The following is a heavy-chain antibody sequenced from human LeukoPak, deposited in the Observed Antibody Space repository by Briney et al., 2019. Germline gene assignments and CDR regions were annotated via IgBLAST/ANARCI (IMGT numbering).Heavy chain of an antibody. CDR2: ISSSSSYI. CDR1: GFTFSSYS. Sequence: GGSLRLSCAASGFTFSSYSMNWVRQAPGKGLEWVSSISSSSSYIYYADSVKGRFTISRDNAKNPLYLQMNSLRAEDTAVYYCARDAGDYGSGFDYWGQGTLVTVSS. V-gene: IGHV3-21*01. D-gene: IGHD3-10*01. J-gene: IGHJ4*02. CDR3: ARDAGDYGSGFDY.